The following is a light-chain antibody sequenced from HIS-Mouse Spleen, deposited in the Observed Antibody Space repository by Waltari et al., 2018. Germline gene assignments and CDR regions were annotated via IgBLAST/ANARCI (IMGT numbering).Light chain of an antibody. CDR3: YSTDSSGNHRV. V-gene: IGLV3-10*01. CDR2: EDS. CDR1: ALPTKY. J-gene: IGLJ2*01. Sequence: SYELTHPPSVSVSPGQTPRITCSGGALPTKYAYWYQQKSGQAPVGVIYEDSKRPSGIPERFSGSSSGTMATLTISGAQVEDEADYYCYSTDSSGNHRVFGGGTKLTVL.